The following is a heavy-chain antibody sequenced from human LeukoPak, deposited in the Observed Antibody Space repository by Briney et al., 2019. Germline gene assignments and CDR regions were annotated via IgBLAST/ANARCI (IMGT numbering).Heavy chain of an antibody. CDR2: ISAYNGNT. D-gene: IGHD3-3*01. V-gene: IGHV1-18*01. CDR3: ARDARSYDFWSGYLDY. CDR1: GYTFTSYG. Sequence: ASVKVSCKASGYTFTSYGISWVRQAPGQGREWMGWISAYNGNTNYAQKLQGRVTMTTDTSTSTAYMELRSLRSDDTAVYYCARDARSYDFWSGYLDYWGQGTLVTVSS. J-gene: IGHJ4*02.